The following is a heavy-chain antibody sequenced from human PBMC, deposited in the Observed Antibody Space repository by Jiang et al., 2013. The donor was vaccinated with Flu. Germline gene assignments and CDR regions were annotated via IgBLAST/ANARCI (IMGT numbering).Heavy chain of an antibody. J-gene: IGHJ4*02. V-gene: IGHV1-69*01. CDR3: ARGREYPYYFDY. CDR1: GGTFSTYP. D-gene: IGHD2-2*02. CDR2: IIPMFGTV. Sequence: QLVESGAEVKKPGSSVRVACKASGGTFSTYPITWVRQAPGQGLEWMGGIIPMFGTVNYAQEFQGRVAIIANESTNTAYMELSSLRSEDTAVYYCARGREYPYYFDYWGQGTLVTVSS.